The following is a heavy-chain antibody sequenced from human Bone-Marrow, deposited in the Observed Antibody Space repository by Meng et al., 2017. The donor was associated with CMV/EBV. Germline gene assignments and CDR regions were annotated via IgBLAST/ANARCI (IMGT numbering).Heavy chain of an antibody. CDR1: GFTFSSYA. CDR3: ARDGGAFDI. D-gene: IGHD2-15*01. J-gene: IGHJ3*02. V-gene: IGHV3-30*04. Sequence: GESLKISCAASGFTFSSYAMHWVRQAPGKGLEWVAVISYDGSNKYYADSVKGRFTISRDNSKNTLYLQMNSLRAEDTAVYYCARDGGAFDIWGQGTMVTVSS. CDR2: ISYDGSNK.